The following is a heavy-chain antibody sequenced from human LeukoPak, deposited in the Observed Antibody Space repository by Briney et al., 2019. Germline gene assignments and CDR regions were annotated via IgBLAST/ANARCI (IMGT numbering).Heavy chain of an antibody. J-gene: IGHJ5*02. D-gene: IGHD2-8*02. CDR3: ARVTGGWFDP. CDR1: GGSISSGGYY. V-gene: IGHV4-31*03. Sequence: SETLSLTCTVSGGSISSGGYYWSWIRQHPGKGLEWIGYIYYSGSTYYNPSLKSRVTISVDTSKNQFSLKLSSVTAADTAVYYCARVTGGWFDPWGQGTLDTVSS. CDR2: IYYSGST.